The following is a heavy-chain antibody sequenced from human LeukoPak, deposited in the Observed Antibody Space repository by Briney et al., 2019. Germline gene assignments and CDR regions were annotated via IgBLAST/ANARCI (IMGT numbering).Heavy chain of an antibody. CDR3: AREKTSTAPLVDV. J-gene: IGHJ6*02. CDR2: IYNSGSI. D-gene: IGHD4-17*01. V-gene: IGHV4-59*11. Sequence: SETLSLTCTVSGDSINNHDWSWFRQSPGKALEWIGDIYNSGSINYNPSLKSRVTISIDTSKNLFSLKVKSVTAADTAVYYCAREKTSTAPLVDVWGQGTTVTVSS. CDR1: GDSINNHD.